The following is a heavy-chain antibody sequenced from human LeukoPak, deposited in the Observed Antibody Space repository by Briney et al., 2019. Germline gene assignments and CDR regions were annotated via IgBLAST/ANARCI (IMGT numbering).Heavy chain of an antibody. D-gene: IGHD3-10*01. CDR3: ARPFYGSGSYYDAFDI. CDR1: GGSISSYY. CDR2: IYYSGST. J-gene: IGHJ3*02. Sequence: SETLSLTCTVSGGSISSYYWSWIRQPPGKGLEWIGYIYYSGSTNYNPSLKSRVTISVDTSKNQFSLKLSSVTAADTAVYYCARPFYGSGSYYDAFDIWGQGTMVTVSS. V-gene: IGHV4-59*08.